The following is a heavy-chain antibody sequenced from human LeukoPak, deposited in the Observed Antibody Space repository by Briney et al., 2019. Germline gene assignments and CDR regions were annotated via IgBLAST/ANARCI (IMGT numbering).Heavy chain of an antibody. D-gene: IGHD4-17*01. V-gene: IGHV3-7*01. Sequence: PGGSPRLSCAASGFTFSSYWMSWVRQAPGKGLEWVANIKQDGSEKYYVDSVKGRFTISRDNAKNSLYLQMNSLRAEDTAVYYCARGGPDYGDYAFDYWGQGTLVTVSS. J-gene: IGHJ4*02. CDR1: GFTFSSYW. CDR2: IKQDGSEK. CDR3: ARGGPDYGDYAFDY.